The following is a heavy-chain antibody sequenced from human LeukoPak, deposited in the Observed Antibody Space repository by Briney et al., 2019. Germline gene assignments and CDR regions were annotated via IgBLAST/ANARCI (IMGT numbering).Heavy chain of an antibody. CDR2: ISGGGGGT. Sequence: GGSLRLSCAASGFIFSNYAMSWVRQAPGKGPEWVSGISGGGGGTYYADSVKGRFTISRANSKNTLYLQMKSLRVDDTAVYYCAKSVEHSNYRKFYDWGQGTLVTVSS. CDR1: GFIFSNYA. J-gene: IGHJ4*02. V-gene: IGHV3-23*01. D-gene: IGHD4-11*01. CDR3: AKSVEHSNYRKFYD.